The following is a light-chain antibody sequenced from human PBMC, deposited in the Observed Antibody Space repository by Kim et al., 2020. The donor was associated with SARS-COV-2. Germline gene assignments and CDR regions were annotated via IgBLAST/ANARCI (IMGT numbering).Light chain of an antibody. CDR2: QDT. J-gene: IGLJ3*02. V-gene: IGLV3-1*01. CDR1: ELGDKY. CDR3: QAWDPSSPT. Sequence: SYELTQPPSVSVPPGQTATITCSGDELGDKYVCWYQQKPGQSPVLVIYQDTKRPSGIPERFSGSSSENTATLTITGTQPLDEADYYCQAWDPSSPTFGGG.